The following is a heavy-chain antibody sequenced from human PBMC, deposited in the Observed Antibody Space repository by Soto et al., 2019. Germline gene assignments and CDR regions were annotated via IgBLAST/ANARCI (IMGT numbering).Heavy chain of an antibody. D-gene: IGHD3-3*01. Sequence: QVQLVESGGGVVQPGRSLRLSCVASGFTFSSYGMHWVRQAPGKGLEWVAVIWYDGSNKYYADSVKGRFTISRDNSKNTLYLQMNSLRAEDTAVYYCARDFTYSDFWSGYYTGLDYWGQGTLVTVSS. J-gene: IGHJ4*02. CDR1: GFTFSSYG. CDR2: IWYDGSNK. V-gene: IGHV3-33*01. CDR3: ARDFTYSDFWSGYYTGLDY.